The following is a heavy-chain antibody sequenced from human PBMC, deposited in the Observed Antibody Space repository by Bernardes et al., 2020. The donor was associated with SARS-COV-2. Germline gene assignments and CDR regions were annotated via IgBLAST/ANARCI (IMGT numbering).Heavy chain of an antibody. D-gene: IGHD3-22*01. CDR3: AKDDSSGYFYGCFDF. Sequence: ETLSLTCTVSGGSISSYYWSWVRQAPGKGLEWVSAISDSGGSAYYADSVKGRFTISRDNSDNTLYLQLNSLSAEDTAVYYCAKDDSSGYFYGCFDFRGQGTLVTVSS. CDR2: ISDSGGSA. CDR1: GGSISSYY. J-gene: IGHJ4*02. V-gene: IGHV3-23*01.